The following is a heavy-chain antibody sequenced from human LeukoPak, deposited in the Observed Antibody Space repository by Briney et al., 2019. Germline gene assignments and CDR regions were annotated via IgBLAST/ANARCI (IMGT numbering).Heavy chain of an antibody. D-gene: IGHD1-26*01. CDR1: GGGISSYY. J-gene: IGHJ4*02. V-gene: IGHV4-59*08. CDR2: IYYSGST. CDR3: ARLRGIVGATTGFDY. Sequence: SETLSLTCTVSGGGISSYYWSWIRQPPGKGLEWIGNIYYSGSTNYNPSLKSRVTISVDTSKNQFSLKLSSVTAADTAVYYCARLRGIVGATTGFDYWGQGTLVTVSS.